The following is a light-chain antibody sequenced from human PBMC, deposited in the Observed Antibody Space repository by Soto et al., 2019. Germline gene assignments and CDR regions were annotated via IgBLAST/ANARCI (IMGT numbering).Light chain of an antibody. CDR2: GNS. Sequence: QSVLTQPPSVSGAPGQRVTISCTGSSSNIGAGYDVHWYQQLPGTAPKLLIYGNSNRPSGVPDRFSSSKSGTSASLAITGLQAEDEADYYCQSYDSSLSGLFGTGTKVTVL. CDR1: SSNIGAGYD. J-gene: IGLJ1*01. CDR3: QSYDSSLSGL. V-gene: IGLV1-40*01.